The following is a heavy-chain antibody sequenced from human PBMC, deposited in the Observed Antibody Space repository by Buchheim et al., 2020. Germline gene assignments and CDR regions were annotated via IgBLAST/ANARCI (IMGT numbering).Heavy chain of an antibody. D-gene: IGHD4-23*01. J-gene: IGHJ4*02. Sequence: QVQLVESGGGVVQPGRSLRLSCAASGFTFSSYGMHWVRQAPGQGLEWVAVISYDGSNKYYADSVKGRFTISRDNSKNTLYLQMNSLRAEDTAVYYCARDYGGNQDYWGQGTL. V-gene: IGHV3-30*19. CDR3: ARDYGGNQDY. CDR1: GFTFSSYG. CDR2: ISYDGSNK.